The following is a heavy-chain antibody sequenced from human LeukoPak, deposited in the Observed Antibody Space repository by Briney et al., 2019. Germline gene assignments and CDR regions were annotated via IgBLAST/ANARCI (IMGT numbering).Heavy chain of an antibody. CDR2: ISGGGGRT. CDR1: GFTFSNAW. Sequence: GGSLRLSCAASGFTFSNAWMSWVRQAPGKGLEWVSGISGGGGRTFYADSVKGRFTISRDNSKNTLYLQMNSLRAEDTAVNYCAKGSHINYNSGYANYNYYMDVWGKGTTVTVSS. V-gene: IGHV3-23*01. CDR3: AKGSHINYNSGYANYNYYMDV. D-gene: IGHD5-12*01. J-gene: IGHJ6*03.